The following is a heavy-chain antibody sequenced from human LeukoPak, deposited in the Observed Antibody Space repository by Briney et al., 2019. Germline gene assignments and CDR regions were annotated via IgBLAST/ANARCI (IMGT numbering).Heavy chain of an antibody. CDR3: ATVVGRYY. CDR1: GFPFSSYE. CDR2: ISSSGSTI. V-gene: IGHV3-48*03. Sequence: PGGSLSLSFAASGFPFSSYEMNWVRPAPGKGLEWVSYISSSGSTIYYADSVKGRFTISRDNAKNSLYLQMNSLRAEDTAAYYCATVVGRYYWGQGTLVTVSS. J-gene: IGHJ4*02. D-gene: IGHD4-23*01.